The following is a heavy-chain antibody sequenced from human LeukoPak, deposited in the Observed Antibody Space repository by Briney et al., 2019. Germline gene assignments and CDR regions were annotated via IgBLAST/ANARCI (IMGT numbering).Heavy chain of an antibody. CDR1: GYTFTGYY. J-gene: IGHJ5*02. Sequence: GASVKVSCKASGYTFTGYYMHWVRQAPGQGLEWMGWINPNSGGTNYAQKFQGRVTMTRDKSISTAYMELSRLTSDDTAVYYCARDVSLGGYSGYETPWGQGTLVTVSS. D-gene: IGHD5-12*01. V-gene: IGHV1-2*02. CDR3: ARDVSLGGYSGYETP. CDR2: INPNSGGT.